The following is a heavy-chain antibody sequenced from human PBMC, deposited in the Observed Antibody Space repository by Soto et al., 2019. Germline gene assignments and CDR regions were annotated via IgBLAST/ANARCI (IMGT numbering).Heavy chain of an antibody. J-gene: IGHJ4*02. CDR3: ARESVKVVVVPAAIRRFYFDY. CDR1: GDSVSSNSAA. V-gene: IGHV6-1*01. Sequence: SQTLSLTCAISGDSVSSNSAAWNWIRQSPSRGLEWLGRTYYRSKWYNDYAVSVKSRITINPDTSKNQFSLQLNSLTPEDTAVYYCARESVKVVVVPAAIRRFYFDYWGQGTLVTVSS. CDR2: TYYRSKWYN. D-gene: IGHD2-2*02.